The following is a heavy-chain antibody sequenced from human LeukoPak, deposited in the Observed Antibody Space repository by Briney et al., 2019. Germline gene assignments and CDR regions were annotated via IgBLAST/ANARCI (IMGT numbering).Heavy chain of an antibody. CDR2: INSDGSST. D-gene: IGHD5-12*01. V-gene: IGHV3-74*01. CDR3: ASLCGYSGYEADDY. CDR1: GFTFSSYS. Sequence: GGSLRLSCAASGFTFSSYSMNWVRQAPGKGLVWVSRINSDGSSTSYADSVKGRFTISRDNAKNTLYLQMNSLRAEDTAVYYCASLCGYSGYEADDYWGQGTLVTVSS. J-gene: IGHJ4*02.